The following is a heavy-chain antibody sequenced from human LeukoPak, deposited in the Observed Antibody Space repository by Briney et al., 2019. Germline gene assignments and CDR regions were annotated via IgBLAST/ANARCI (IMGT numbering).Heavy chain of an antibody. CDR3: ARVWFGEFQIDY. V-gene: IGHV3-53*01. J-gene: IGHJ4*02. CDR2: IYSGGST. D-gene: IGHD3-10*01. Sequence: PGGSLRLSCAASRFTVSSNYMSWVRQAPGKGLEWVSVIYSGGSTYYADSVKGRFTISRDNSKNTLYLQMNSLRAEDTAVYYCARVWFGEFQIDYWGQGTLVTVSS. CDR1: RFTVSSNY.